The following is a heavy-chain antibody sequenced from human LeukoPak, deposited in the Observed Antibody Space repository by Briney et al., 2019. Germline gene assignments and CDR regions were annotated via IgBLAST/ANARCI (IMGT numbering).Heavy chain of an antibody. CDR3: ARGQVGAINDAFDI. D-gene: IGHD1-26*01. J-gene: IGHJ3*02. Sequence: GGSLRLSCAASGXSFSSYAMHCVRQAPGKGLEYVSGISSNGGSTYYANFVKGRFTISRVNSKNTLYLQMGSLRAEDMAVYYCARGQVGAINDAFDIWGQGTMVTVSS. CDR2: ISSNGGST. V-gene: IGHV3-64*01. CDR1: GXSFSSYA.